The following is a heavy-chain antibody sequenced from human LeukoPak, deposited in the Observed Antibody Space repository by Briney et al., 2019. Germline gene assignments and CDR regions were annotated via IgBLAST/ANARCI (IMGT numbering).Heavy chain of an antibody. V-gene: IGHV3-23*01. CDR1: GFTFSSYG. CDR2: ISGSGGST. D-gene: IGHD4-17*01. CDR3: AKDLNRFDYGILFDY. J-gene: IGHJ4*02. Sequence: PGGSLRLSCAASGFTFSSYGMSWVRQAPGKGLEWVSAISGSGGSTYYADSVKGRFTISRDNFKNTLYLQMNSLRAEDTAVYYRAKDLNRFDYGILFDYWGQGTLVTVSS.